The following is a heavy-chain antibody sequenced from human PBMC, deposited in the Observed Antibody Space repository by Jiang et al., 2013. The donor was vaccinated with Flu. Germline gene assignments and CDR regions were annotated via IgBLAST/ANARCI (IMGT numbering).Heavy chain of an antibody. D-gene: IGHD2-21*01. CDR3: ARAHQDDIVVVITGGSFDP. CDR1: GGTFSSYA. J-gene: IGHJ5*02. V-gene: IGHV1-69*04. CDR2: IIPILGIA. Sequence: SGAEVKKPGSSVKVSCKASGGTFSSYAISWVRQAPGQGLEWMGRIIPILGIANYAQKFQGRVTITADKSTSTAYMELSSLRSEDTAVYYCARAHQDDIVVVITGGSFDPWSQGTLVTVSS.